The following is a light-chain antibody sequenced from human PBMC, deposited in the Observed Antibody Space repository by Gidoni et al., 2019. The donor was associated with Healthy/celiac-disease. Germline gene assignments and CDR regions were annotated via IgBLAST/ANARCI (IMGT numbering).Light chain of an antibody. CDR3: QKYNSAPPNT. V-gene: IGKV1-27*01. J-gene: IGKJ4*01. CDR2: AAS. Sequence: DIQITQSPSSLSASVGDRVTITCRARQGISNYLAWYQQKPGKVPKLLIYAASTLQSVVPSRFSGSGSGTDFTLTISSLQPEDVATYYCQKYNSAPPNTFGGGTKVEIK. CDR1: QGISNY.